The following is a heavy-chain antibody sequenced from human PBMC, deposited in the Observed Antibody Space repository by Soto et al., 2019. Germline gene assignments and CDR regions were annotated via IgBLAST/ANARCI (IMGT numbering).Heavy chain of an antibody. CDR3: ARVKPGKSRITMVRGVIITPYFDD. D-gene: IGHD3-10*01. V-gene: IGHV4-34*01. CDR2: INHSGST. J-gene: IGHJ4*02. CDR1: GGSFSGYY. Sequence: SETLSLTCAVYGGSFSGYYWSWIRQPPGKGLEWIGEINHSGSTNYNPSLKSRVSISVDTSKNQFSLKLSSVTAADTAVYYCARVKPGKSRITMVRGVIITPYFDDWGQGTLVTVSS.